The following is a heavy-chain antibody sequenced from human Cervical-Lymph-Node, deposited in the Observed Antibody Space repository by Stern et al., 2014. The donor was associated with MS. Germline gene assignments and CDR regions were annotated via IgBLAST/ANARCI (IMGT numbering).Heavy chain of an antibody. J-gene: IGHJ4*02. V-gene: IGHV4-39*01. Sequence: QVQLQESGPGLVKPSETLSLTCTVSGGSISSSSYYWGWIRQPPGKGLEWIGSMYYSGSTYYNPSLKSRVTISVDTSRNQFSLKLSSVTAADTAVYYCARCYGGKLALDYWGQGTLVTVSS. D-gene: IGHD4-23*01. CDR2: MYYSGST. CDR1: GGSISSSSYY. CDR3: ARCYGGKLALDY.